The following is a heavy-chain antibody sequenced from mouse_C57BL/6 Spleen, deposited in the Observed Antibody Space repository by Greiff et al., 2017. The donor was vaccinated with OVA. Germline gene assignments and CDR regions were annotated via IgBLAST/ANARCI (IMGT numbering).Heavy chain of an antibody. D-gene: IGHD1-1*01. V-gene: IGHV14-1*01. CDR2: IDPEDGDT. J-gene: IGHJ4*01. CDR3: ATPYYCARGDDMDY. Sequence: VQLQQSGAELVRPGASVKLSCTASGFNIKDYYMHWVKQRPEQGLEWIGRIDPEDGDTEYAPKFQGKATMTADTSSNTAYLQLSSLTSEDTAVYYCATPYYCARGDDMDYWGQGTSVTVSS. CDR1: GFNIKDYY.